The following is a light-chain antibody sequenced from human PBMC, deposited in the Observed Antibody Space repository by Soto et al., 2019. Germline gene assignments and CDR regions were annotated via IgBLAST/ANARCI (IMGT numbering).Light chain of an antibody. CDR3: QEYGSSRT. Sequence: EIVLTQSPGTLSLSPGERATLSCRASQSVSNNYLAWYQQKPGQPPRLLISGASSRATGIPDRFSGSGSGTDFTLAISRLEPEDFAVYYCQEYGSSRTFGLGTMVDIK. CDR2: GAS. CDR1: QSVSNNY. V-gene: IGKV3-20*01. J-gene: IGKJ1*01.